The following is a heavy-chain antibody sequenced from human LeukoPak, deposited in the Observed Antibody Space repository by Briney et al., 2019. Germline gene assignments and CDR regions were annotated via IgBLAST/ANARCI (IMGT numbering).Heavy chain of an antibody. Sequence: SETLSLTCAVYGGSFSGHYWSWIRQPPGKGLEWIGEINHSGSTNYNPSLKSRVTISVDTSKNQFSLKLSSVTAADTAVYYCARKYSSSWSEDYWGQGTLVTVSS. V-gene: IGHV4-34*01. J-gene: IGHJ4*02. D-gene: IGHD6-13*01. CDR1: GGSFSGHY. CDR2: INHSGST. CDR3: ARKYSSSWSEDY.